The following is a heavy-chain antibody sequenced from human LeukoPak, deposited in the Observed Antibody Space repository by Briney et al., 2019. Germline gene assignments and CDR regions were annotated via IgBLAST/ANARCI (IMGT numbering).Heavy chain of an antibody. CDR2: IIPIFGTA. J-gene: IGHJ4*02. CDR1: GGTFSSYA. V-gene: IGHV1-69*05. CDR3: ARDRWRDVCSGGSCNKFDY. D-gene: IGHD2-15*01. Sequence: SVKVFCKASGGTFSSYAISWVRQAPGQGLEWMGRIIPIFGTANYAQKFQGRVTITTDESTSTAYMELSSLRSEDTAVYYCARDRWRDVCSGGSCNKFDYWGQGTLVTVSS.